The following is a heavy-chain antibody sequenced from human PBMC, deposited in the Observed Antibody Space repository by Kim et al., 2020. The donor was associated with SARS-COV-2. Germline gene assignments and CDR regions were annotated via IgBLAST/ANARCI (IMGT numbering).Heavy chain of an antibody. CDR1: GGSISTYY. J-gene: IGHJ6*02. CDR3: AREKKIWSGASYGMDV. V-gene: IGHV4-59*13. D-gene: IGHD3-3*01. CDR2: IYYTGTT. Sequence: SETLSLTCTVSGGSISTYYWSWIRQSPGKGLEWIGYIYYTGTTNYSPSLKGRVTISIDKSKNQFSLELKSVTAADTAVYYCAREKKIWSGASYGMDVWG.